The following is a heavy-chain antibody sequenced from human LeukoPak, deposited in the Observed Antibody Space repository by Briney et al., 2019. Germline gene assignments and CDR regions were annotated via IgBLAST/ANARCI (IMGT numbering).Heavy chain of an antibody. CDR3: ARVQISLGAFDI. Sequence: SETLSLTCAVSGGSISSGGYSWSWIRQPPGRGLEWIGYIYHSGSTYYNPSLKSRVTISVDRSKNQFSLKLSSVTAADTAVYYCARVQISLGAFDIWGKGQWSPSLQ. CDR2: IYHSGST. J-gene: IGHJ3*02. CDR1: GGSISSGGYS. V-gene: IGHV4-30-2*01.